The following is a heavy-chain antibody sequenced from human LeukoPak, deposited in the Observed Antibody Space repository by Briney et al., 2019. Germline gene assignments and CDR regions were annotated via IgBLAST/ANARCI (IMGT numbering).Heavy chain of an antibody. V-gene: IGHV4-61*01. Sequence: SETLSLTCTVSGGSVSSGSYYWSWIRQPPGKGLEWIGYTYYSGSTNYNPSLKSRVTMSVDTSQNQFSLKLSSVTAADTAVYYCARRGGSGRSFDYWGQGTLVTVSS. D-gene: IGHD3-10*01. J-gene: IGHJ4*02. CDR1: GGSVSSGSYY. CDR3: ARRGGSGRSFDY. CDR2: TYYSGST.